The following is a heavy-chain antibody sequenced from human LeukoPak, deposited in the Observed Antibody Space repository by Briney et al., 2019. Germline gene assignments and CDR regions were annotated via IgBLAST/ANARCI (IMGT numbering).Heavy chain of an antibody. CDR3: ARMTPVRGVRNFYFYYYVDV. Sequence: SETLSLTCTVSGASIDGYYWSWIRQPAGQSPEWIGRIHTSGTTNYNPAFKSRVIMSVDTSDKQFSLNVSSVTAADTAVYYCARMTPVRGVRNFYFYYYVDVWGRGTTVTV. CDR2: IHTSGTT. J-gene: IGHJ6*03. CDR1: GASIDGYY. D-gene: IGHD3-10*01. V-gene: IGHV4-4*07.